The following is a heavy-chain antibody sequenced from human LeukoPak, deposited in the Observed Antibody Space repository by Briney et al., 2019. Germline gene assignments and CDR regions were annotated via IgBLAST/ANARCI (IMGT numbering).Heavy chain of an antibody. J-gene: IGHJ4*02. CDR2: IYYSGST. CDR1: GGSISSYY. V-gene: IGHV4-59*01. Sequence: PSETLSLTCTVSGGSISSYYWSWIRQPPGKGLEWIGYIYYSGSTNYNPSLKSRVTISVDTSKNQFSLKLSSVTAADTAVYYCARDHSTSNYDYWGQGTLVTVSS. D-gene: IGHD2-2*01. CDR3: ARDHSTSNYDY.